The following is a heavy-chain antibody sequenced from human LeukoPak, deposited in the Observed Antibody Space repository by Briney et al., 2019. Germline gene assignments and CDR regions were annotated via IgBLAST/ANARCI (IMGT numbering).Heavy chain of an antibody. V-gene: IGHV3-11*01. Sequence: GGSLRLSCAASGFPFSDHYMIWIRQAPGKGLEWVSYIDYDGTGMSYADSVRGRFTISRDNAKKTLYLEMRSLTVEDSAVYYCAGPYDYGDLSYWGQGSLVSVSS. J-gene: IGHJ4*02. CDR1: GFPFSDHY. D-gene: IGHD4-17*01. CDR2: IDYDGTGM. CDR3: AGPYDYGDLSY.